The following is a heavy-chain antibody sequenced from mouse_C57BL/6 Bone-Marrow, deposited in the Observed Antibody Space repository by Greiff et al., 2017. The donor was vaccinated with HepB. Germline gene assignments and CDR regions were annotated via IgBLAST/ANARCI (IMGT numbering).Heavy chain of an antibody. D-gene: IGHD1-1*01. CDR2: IYPRSGNT. CDR1: GYTFTSYG. J-gene: IGHJ2*01. Sequence: ESGAELARPGASVKLSCKASGYTFTSYGISWVKQRTGQGLEWIGEIYPRSGNTYYNEKFKGKATLTADKSSSTAYMELRSLTSEDSAVYFCARGYYGSSLDYWGQGTTLTVSS. V-gene: IGHV1-81*01. CDR3: ARGYYGSSLDY.